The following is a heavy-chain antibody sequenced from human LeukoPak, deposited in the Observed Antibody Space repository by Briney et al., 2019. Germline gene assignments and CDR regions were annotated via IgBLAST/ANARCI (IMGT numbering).Heavy chain of an antibody. Sequence: SGGSLRLSCAASGFPFSSYAMSWVRQAPGKGLEWVSAISGSGGSTYYADSVKGRFTISRDNSKNTLYLQMNSLRAEDTAVYYCASHDYYDSSGYYYAYYYYGMDVWGQGTTVTVSS. CDR2: ISGSGGST. J-gene: IGHJ6*02. D-gene: IGHD3-22*01. CDR1: GFPFSSYA. V-gene: IGHV3-23*01. CDR3: ASHDYYDSSGYYYAYYYYGMDV.